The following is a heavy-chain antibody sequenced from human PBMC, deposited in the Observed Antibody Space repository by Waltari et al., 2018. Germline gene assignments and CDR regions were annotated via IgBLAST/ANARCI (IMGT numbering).Heavy chain of an antibody. CDR1: GFTLRDYG. Sequence: QVHLVESGGGVVQPGRSLGLSCAASGFTLRDYGMHWVRQAPGKGLEWVAAMSYDGSNKHYVDSVKGRFTLSRDDSKNTLYLQMNSLTTEDTAVYYCARGFSSWGTFEYWGQGTLVTVSS. J-gene: IGHJ4*02. V-gene: IGHV3-30*04. CDR2: MSYDGSNK. D-gene: IGHD6-13*01. CDR3: ARGFSSWGTFEY.